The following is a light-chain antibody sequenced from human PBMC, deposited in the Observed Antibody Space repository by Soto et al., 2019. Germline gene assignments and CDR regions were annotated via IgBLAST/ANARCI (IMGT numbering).Light chain of an antibody. CDR1: QIIYSW. Sequence: EIVMTQSPSTLSASVGDSVTITCRASQIIYSWLAWYQQKPGNAPKLLIYKSSTVERGVPSRFSGSGSETEFTLTINSLQPDDFATYYCLQYFDYYRTFGQGTKVEIK. J-gene: IGKJ1*01. CDR2: KSS. CDR3: LQYFDYYRT. V-gene: IGKV1-5*03.